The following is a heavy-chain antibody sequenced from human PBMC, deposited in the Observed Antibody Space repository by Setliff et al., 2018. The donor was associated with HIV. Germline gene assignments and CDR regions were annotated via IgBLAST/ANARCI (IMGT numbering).Heavy chain of an antibody. CDR2: IRGKSDII. Sequence: GGSLRLSCVASSGFAFSDNPMNWVRQAPGKGLEWISHIRGKSDIIKYAESVMGRFTISRGNAKNSLYLEMNSLRAEDTAVYYCARGQIGYGDYDLNWFDPWGQGTLVTVSS. D-gene: IGHD4-17*01. CDR1: GFAFSDNP. J-gene: IGHJ5*02. CDR3: ARGQIGYGDYDLNWFDP. V-gene: IGHV3-48*01.